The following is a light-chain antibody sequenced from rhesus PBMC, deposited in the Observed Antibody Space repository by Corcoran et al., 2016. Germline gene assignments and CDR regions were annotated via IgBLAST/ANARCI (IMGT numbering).Light chain of an antibody. CDR3: CSYTTTDTYI. CDR2: GVS. J-gene: IGLJ1*01. CDR1: SSDVGGFNY. Sequence: QAGPTQPPSVSGSPGQSVTISCTGTSSDVGGFNYVSWYQHHPGQAPKLMIYGVSQRPSGVSDRFSGSKSGNTASLTIPGLQAEDEADYFCCSYTTTDTYIFGVGTRLTVL. V-gene: IGLV2S7*01.